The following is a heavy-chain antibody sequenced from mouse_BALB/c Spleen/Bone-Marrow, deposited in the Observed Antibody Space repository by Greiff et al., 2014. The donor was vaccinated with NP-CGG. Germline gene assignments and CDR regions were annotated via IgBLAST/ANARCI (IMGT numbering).Heavy chain of an antibody. CDR1: GYSFTSYW. CDR2: IYPGSDRT. Sequence: QVQLKESGPELVKPGTSVKMSCKASGYSFTSYWMHWVKQRPGQGLEWIGVIYPGSDRTNYNEKFKSKATLTVDTTSSTAYMQLRSLNSEYSDVYYCARRDDYDDYYFAYWGQGTTLTVSS. D-gene: IGHD2-4*01. J-gene: IGHJ2*01. V-gene: IGHV1-55*01. CDR3: ARRDDYDDYYFAY.